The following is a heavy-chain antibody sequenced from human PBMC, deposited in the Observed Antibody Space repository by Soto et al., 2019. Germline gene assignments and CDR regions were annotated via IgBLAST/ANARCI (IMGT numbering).Heavy chain of an antibody. CDR1: VFTFRIYS. CDR3: ARDATFGTKGGSFDI. V-gene: IGHV3-33*01. CDR2: MWYDGTNK. J-gene: IGHJ3*02. D-gene: IGHD3-16*01. Sequence: GGSLRLSCAASVFTFRIYSMPWVRQSPGKGLEWVAVMWYDGTNKYYGESVNCRFTISRDNSDNTLYLRMNSLRVEDTAVYYCARDATFGTKGGSFDIWGHGTLVTVSS.